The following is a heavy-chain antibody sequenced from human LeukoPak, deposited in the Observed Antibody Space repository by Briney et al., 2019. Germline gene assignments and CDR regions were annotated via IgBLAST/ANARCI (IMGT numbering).Heavy chain of an antibody. CDR2: ISGSSGNI. CDR3: AREKIPALVFDH. CDR1: GFPFSGYE. D-gene: IGHD6-13*01. V-gene: IGHV3-48*03. J-gene: IGHJ4*02. Sequence: PGGSLTLSCAASGFPFSGYEMHWLRQAPGKGLEWVAHISGSSGNILYSDSVKGRFSVSRDNANNVLYLQMNSLRVEDTAVYYCAREKIPALVFDHWGQGTLVTVSP.